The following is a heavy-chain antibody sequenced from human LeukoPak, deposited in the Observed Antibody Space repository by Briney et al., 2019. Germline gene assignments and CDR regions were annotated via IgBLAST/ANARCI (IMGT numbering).Heavy chain of an antibody. Sequence: GGSLRLSCAASGFTFSDYYMSWIRQAPGKGLEWVLVIYSCGSTYYADSVKGRFTISRDNSKNTLYLQMNSLRAEDTAVYYCAKPSGYSYGYSDWGQGTLVTVSS. D-gene: IGHD5-18*01. J-gene: IGHJ4*02. CDR3: AKPSGYSYGYSD. CDR2: IYSCGST. CDR1: GFTFSDYY. V-gene: IGHV3-66*04.